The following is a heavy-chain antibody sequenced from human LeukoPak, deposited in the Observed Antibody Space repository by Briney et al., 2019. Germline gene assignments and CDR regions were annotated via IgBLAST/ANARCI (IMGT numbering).Heavy chain of an antibody. D-gene: IGHD6-13*01. CDR1: GGSFSGYY. CDR3: ARRYGPYSSSWYYY. J-gene: IGHJ4*02. V-gene: IGHV4-34*01. CDR2: INHSGST. Sequence: SETLSLTCAVYGGSFSGYYWSWIRQPPGKGLEWIGEINHSGSTNYNPSLKSRVTISVDTSKNQFSLKLSSVTAADTAVYYCARRYGPYSSSWYYYWGQGTLVTVSS.